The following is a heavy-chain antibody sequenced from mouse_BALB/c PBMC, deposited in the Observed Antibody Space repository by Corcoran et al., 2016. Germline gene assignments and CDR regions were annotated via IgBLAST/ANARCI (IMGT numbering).Heavy chain of an antibody. CDR3: ARGTTESWFAY. CDR2: INTYTGEP. D-gene: IGHD1-1*01. Sequence: QIQLVQSGPELKKPGETVKISCKASGYTFTNYGMNWVKQAPGKGLKWMGWINTYTGEPTYADDFKGRFAFSLETSASTAYLQINNLKNEDTATYFCARGTTESWFAYWGQGTLVTVSA. CDR1: GYTFTNYG. V-gene: IGHV9-3-1*01. J-gene: IGHJ3*01.